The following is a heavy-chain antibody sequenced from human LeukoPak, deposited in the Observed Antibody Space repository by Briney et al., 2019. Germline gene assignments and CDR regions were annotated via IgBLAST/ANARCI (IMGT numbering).Heavy chain of an antibody. J-gene: IGHJ5*02. D-gene: IGHD1-26*01. CDR3: AKDPGWELPPNNWFDP. Sequence: PGGSLRLSCAASGFTFSSYAMSWVRQAPGKGLEWVSAISGSGGSTYYADSVKGRFTISRDNSKNTLYLQMNSLRAEDTAVYYCAKDPGWELPPNNWFDPWGQGTLVTVSS. CDR2: ISGSGGST. V-gene: IGHV3-23*01. CDR1: GFTFSSYA.